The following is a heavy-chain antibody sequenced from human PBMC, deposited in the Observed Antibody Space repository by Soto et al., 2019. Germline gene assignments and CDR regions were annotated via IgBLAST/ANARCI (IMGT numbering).Heavy chain of an antibody. CDR3: AMSRGWWSFDY. CDR2: IDTASGKS. Sequence: QVQLVQSGAEVKKPGASVKVSCKASGYSFTTFDLHWVRQAPVQRLEWMGWIDTASGKSKYSEIFQGSVTITGDTSATTAYMEMSSLSCEDTAVYYCAMSRGWWSFDYLGQGTLITVSS. CDR1: GYSFTTFD. V-gene: IGHV1-3*04. J-gene: IGHJ4*02. D-gene: IGHD6-19*01.